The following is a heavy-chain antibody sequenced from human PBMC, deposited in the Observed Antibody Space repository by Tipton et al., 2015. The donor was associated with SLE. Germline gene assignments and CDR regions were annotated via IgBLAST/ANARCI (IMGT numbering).Heavy chain of an antibody. J-gene: IGHJ6*02. V-gene: IGHV4-4*07. Sequence: TLSLTCTVSGGSITSSHWNWIRQPPGKGLEWIGRIYTSGSTNYNPSLKSRVTMSTDTSKNQFSLKLSSMTAADTAVYYCARGLVTWRGAIVGVDVWGQGTTVNVSS. CDR1: GGSITSSH. D-gene: IGHD2-21*02. CDR3: ARGLVTWRGAIVGVDV. CDR2: IYTSGST.